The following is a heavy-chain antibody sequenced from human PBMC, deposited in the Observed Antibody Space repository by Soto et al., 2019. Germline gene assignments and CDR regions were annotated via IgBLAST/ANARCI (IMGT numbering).Heavy chain of an antibody. CDR3: ARRFCSSTSCTSNYYAMDV. D-gene: IGHD2-2*01. V-gene: IGHV5-10-1*01. CDR2: IYPSDAYT. CDR1: GYSFSSYW. Sequence: GEYLKISCKGFGYSFSSYWISWVRELPGKGLEWMGRIYPSDAYTNYSPSFQGHVTISTDKSISTAYLPCSRLRASDTALYYCARRFCSSTSCTSNYYAMDVWGQGTTVTVSS. J-gene: IGHJ6*02.